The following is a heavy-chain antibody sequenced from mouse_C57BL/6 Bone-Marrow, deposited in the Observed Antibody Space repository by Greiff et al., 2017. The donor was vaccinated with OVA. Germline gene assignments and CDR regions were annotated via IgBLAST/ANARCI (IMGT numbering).Heavy chain of an antibody. D-gene: IGHD1-1*01. CDR3: ASHYYGSSYGAMDY. CDR1: GFTFSSYG. J-gene: IGHJ4*01. V-gene: IGHV5-6*01. Sequence: EVMLVESGGDLVKPGGSLKLSCAASGFTFSSYGMSWVRQTPDKRLEWVATISSGGSYTYYPDSVKGRFTISRDNAKNTLYLQMSSLKSEDTAMYYCASHYYGSSYGAMDYWGQGTSVTVSS. CDR2: ISSGGSYT.